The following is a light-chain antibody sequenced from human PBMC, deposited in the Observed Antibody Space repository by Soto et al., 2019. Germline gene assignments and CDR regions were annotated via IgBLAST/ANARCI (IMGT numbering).Light chain of an antibody. Sequence: QSVLTQPASVSGSPGQAITISCSGTSSDVGAFNYVSWYQQHPGKAPKLMIYDVSNRPSGVSNRFSGSKSGNTASLTISGLRAEDEADYYCFSYTSSGTYVFGTGTKV. CDR2: DVS. J-gene: IGLJ1*01. CDR3: FSYTSSGTYV. CDR1: SSDVGAFNY. V-gene: IGLV2-14*03.